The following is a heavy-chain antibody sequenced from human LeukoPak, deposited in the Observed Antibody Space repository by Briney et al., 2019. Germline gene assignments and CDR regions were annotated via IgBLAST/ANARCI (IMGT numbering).Heavy chain of an antibody. CDR1: GFTFSSYA. D-gene: IGHD2-15*01. J-gene: IGHJ3*02. Sequence: PGGSLRLSCAASGFTFSSYAMSWVRQAPGKGLEWVSAISGSGGSTYYADSVKGRFTISRDNSKNTLYLQMNSLRAEDTAVYYCAKVELDIVVVVAAPYAFDIWGQGTMVTVSS. CDR3: AKVELDIVVVVAAPYAFDI. CDR2: ISGSGGST. V-gene: IGHV3-23*01.